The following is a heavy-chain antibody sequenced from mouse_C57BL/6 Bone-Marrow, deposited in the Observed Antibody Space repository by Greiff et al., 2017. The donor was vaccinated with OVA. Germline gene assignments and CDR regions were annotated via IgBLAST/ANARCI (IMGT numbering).Heavy chain of an antibody. CDR1: GYAFSSSW. CDR3: ARSSHDYGSSYVDFDV. J-gene: IGHJ1*03. Sequence: VQLQQSGPELVKPGASVKISCKASGYAFSSSWMNWVKQRPGKGLAWIGRIYPGDGDTKYNGKFKGKATLTAAKSSSTAYMQLRSLTSEDSAVFFCARSSHDYGSSYVDFDVWGTGTTVTVSS. V-gene: IGHV1-82*01. CDR2: IYPGDGDT. D-gene: IGHD1-1*01.